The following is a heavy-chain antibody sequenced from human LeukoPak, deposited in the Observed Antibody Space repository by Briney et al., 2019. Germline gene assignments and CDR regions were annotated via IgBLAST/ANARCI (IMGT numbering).Heavy chain of an antibody. V-gene: IGHV1-69*13. D-gene: IGHD2/OR15-2a*01. J-gene: IGHJ4*02. Sequence: SVKVSCKASGVTFSDYAISWVRQAPGQGLEWMGGIIRSLTTSNYAQKFQGRGTITADESTSTAYMELSSLRSEDTAIYYCASPAVIVPPSPQPFDYWGQGTLVTVSS. CDR2: IIRSLTTS. CDR3: ASPAVIVPPSPQPFDY. CDR1: GVTFSDYA.